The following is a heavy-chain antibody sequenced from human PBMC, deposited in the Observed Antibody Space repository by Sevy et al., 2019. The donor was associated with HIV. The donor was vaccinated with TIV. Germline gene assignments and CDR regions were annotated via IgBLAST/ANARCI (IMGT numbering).Heavy chain of an antibody. Sequence: GEALKISCAASGFTFSDYYMSWIRQAPGKGLGGGAYMSSSSSYTNYADSVKGRFTISRDNAKNSLYLQMNSLRAEDTAVYYCAAFLYGSGSYYPGFDYWGQGTLVTVSS. J-gene: IGHJ4*02. D-gene: IGHD3-10*01. CDR2: MSSSSSYT. CDR3: AAFLYGSGSYYPGFDY. CDR1: GFTFSDYY. V-gene: IGHV3-11*06.